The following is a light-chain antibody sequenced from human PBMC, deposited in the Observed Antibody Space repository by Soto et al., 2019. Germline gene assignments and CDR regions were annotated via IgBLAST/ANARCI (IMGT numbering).Light chain of an antibody. CDR3: SYSARRSIYV. V-gene: IGLV2-8*01. CDR2: DVS. CDR1: SSDVGGYDY. J-gene: IGLJ1*01. Sequence: QSALTQPPSASGSPGQSVTISCTGTSSDVGGYDYVSWYQHHPAKAPQVMIYDVSKPPSGVPDRFSESKSGNTASLTVSGLQAEDEDDYYCSYSARRSIYVFGTGTKVTVL.